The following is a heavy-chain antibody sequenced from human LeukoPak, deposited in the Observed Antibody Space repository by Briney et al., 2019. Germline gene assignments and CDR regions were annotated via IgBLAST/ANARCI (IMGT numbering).Heavy chain of an antibody. CDR1: GGSISSYY. J-gene: IGHJ3*02. CDR3: ARGSDTGAFDI. V-gene: IGHV4-59*01. Sequence: SETLSLTCTVSGGSISSYYWSWIRQPPGKGLEWIGYIYYSGSTNYNPSLKSRVTISVDTSKNQFSLKLSSVTAADTAVYYCARGSDTGAFDIWGQGTAVTVSS. D-gene: IGHD6-25*01. CDR2: IYYSGST.